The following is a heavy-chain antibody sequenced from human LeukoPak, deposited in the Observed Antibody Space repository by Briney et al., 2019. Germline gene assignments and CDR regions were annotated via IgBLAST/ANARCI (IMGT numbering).Heavy chain of an antibody. CDR1: GGTFSSYA. CDR2: IIPIFGTA. D-gene: IGHD2-15*01. Sequence: ASVKVSCKASGGTFSSYAISWVRQAPGQGLEWMGGIIPIFGTANYAQKFQGRVTITADKSTSTAYMELSSLRSEDTAVYYCNTATVSSTSSSFDYWGQGTLVTVSS. J-gene: IGHJ4*02. V-gene: IGHV1-69*06. CDR3: NTATVSSTSSSFDY.